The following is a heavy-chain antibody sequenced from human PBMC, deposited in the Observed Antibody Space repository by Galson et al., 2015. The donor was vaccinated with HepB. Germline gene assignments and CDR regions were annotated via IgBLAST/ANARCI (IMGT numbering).Heavy chain of an antibody. Sequence: SVKVSCKASGGTFSSYAISWVRQAPGQGLEWMGGIIPIFGTANYAQKFQGRVTITADESMSTAYMELSSLRSEDTAVYYCARGVRSWFPNENWFDPWGQGTLVTVSS. CDR1: GGTFSSYA. D-gene: IGHD6-13*01. CDR2: IIPIFGTA. V-gene: IGHV1-69*13. CDR3: ARGVRSWFPNENWFDP. J-gene: IGHJ5*02.